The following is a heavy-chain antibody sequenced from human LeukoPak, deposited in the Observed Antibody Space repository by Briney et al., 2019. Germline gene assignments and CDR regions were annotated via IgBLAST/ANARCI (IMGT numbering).Heavy chain of an antibody. Sequence: PSETLSLTCTVSGGSISSYYWSWSRQPPGKGLEWIGYIYYSGSTNYNPSLKSRVTISVDTSKNQFSLKLSSVTAADTAVYYCARDGFTDDAFDIWGQGTMVTVSS. CDR2: IYYSGST. CDR3: ARDGFTDDAFDI. CDR1: GGSISSYY. J-gene: IGHJ3*02. V-gene: IGHV4-59*01. D-gene: IGHD2-2*03.